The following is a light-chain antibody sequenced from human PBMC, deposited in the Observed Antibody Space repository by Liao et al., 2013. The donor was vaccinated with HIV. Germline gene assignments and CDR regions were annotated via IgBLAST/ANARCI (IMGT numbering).Light chain of an antibody. V-gene: IGLV3-1*01. Sequence: SYELTQPPSVSVSPGQTASIPCSGDKLGDKYACWYQQKPGQSPVLVIYQDSKRPSGIPERFSGSNSGNTATLTISGTQTMDEADYYCQAWDSSTAVFGGGTKLT. CDR2: QDS. J-gene: IGLJ2*01. CDR1: KLGDKY. CDR3: QAWDSSTAV.